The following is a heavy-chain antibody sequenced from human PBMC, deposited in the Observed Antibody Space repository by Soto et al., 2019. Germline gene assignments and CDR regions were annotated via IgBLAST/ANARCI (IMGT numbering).Heavy chain of an antibody. Sequence: QTLSLTCAISGGSISGSSVAWNWIRQSPARGLEWLGRTYYRSKWYHDYAVSVKSRITINPDTSRNQFSLQLNSVTPQDTAVYYCATGDYSGRYYFDDWGQGTLVTVSS. CDR2: TYYRSKWYH. CDR3: ATGDYSGRYYFDD. V-gene: IGHV6-1*01. J-gene: IGHJ4*02. CDR1: GGSISGSSVA. D-gene: IGHD5-12*01.